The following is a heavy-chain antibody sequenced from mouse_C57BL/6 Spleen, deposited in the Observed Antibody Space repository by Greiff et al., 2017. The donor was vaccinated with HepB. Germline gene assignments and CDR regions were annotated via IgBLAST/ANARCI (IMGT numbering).Heavy chain of an antibody. J-gene: IGHJ4*01. V-gene: IGHV1-15*01. CDR1: GYTFTDYE. CDR2: IDPETGGT. D-gene: IGHD2-1*01. CDR3: TRGNYAFMDY. Sequence: QVQLQQPGAELVRPGASVTLSCKASGYTFTDYEMHWVKQTPVHGLEWIGAIDPETGGTAYNQKFKGKAILTADKSSSTAYMELRSLTSEDSAVYYCTRGNYAFMDYWGQGTSVTVSS.